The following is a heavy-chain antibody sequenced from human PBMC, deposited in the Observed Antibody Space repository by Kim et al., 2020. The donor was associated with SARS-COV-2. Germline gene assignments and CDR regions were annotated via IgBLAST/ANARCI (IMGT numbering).Heavy chain of an antibody. J-gene: IGHJ6*02. Sequence: SETLSLTCAVYGGSFSGYYWSWIRQPPGQGLEWIGEINHSGSTNYNPSLKSRVTISVDTSKNQFSLKLSSVTAADTAVYYCAREGTGTAGDYYYGMDVWGQGTPVTVSS. CDR1: GGSFSGYY. CDR3: AREGTGTAGDYYYGMDV. V-gene: IGHV4-34*01. D-gene: IGHD1-1*01. CDR2: INHSGST.